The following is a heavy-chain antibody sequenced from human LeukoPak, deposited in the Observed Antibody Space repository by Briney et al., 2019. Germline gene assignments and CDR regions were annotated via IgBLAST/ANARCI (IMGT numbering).Heavy chain of an antibody. J-gene: IGHJ6*04. D-gene: IGHD3-10*02. V-gene: IGHV3-48*04. Sequence: GGSLRLSCAASGFTFSSYGMSWVRQAPGEGLEYVSYISSSSGSTKYYADSVRGRFTISRDNAKNSLYLQMNSLRAEDTAVYYCAELGITMIGGVWGKGTTVTISS. CDR2: ISSSSGSTK. CDR1: GFTFSSYG. CDR3: AELGITMIGGV.